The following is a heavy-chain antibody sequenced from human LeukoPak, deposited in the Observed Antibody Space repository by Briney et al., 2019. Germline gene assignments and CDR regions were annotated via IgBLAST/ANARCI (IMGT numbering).Heavy chain of an antibody. Sequence: SETLSLTCTVSGYSISSGYYWGWIRQPAGKGLEWIGRIYTSGSTNYNPSLKGRVTMSVDTSKNQFSLKLSSVTAADTAVYYCARGKRVGDRFDYWGQGTLVTVSS. V-gene: IGHV4-38-2*02. CDR1: GYSISSGYY. D-gene: IGHD3-16*01. CDR3: ARGKRVGDRFDY. CDR2: IYTSGST. J-gene: IGHJ4*02.